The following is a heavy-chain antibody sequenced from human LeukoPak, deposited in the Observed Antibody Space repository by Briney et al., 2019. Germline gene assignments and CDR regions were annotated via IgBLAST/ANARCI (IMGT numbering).Heavy chain of an antibody. V-gene: IGHV1-18*01. Sequence: ASVNVSCKATGYTFTSYGISWVRQAPGQGLEWMGWINSNSDNTNYAQKLQGRVTMTTDTSTSTAYMELRSLRSDDTALYFCARDWGSIKVIADYWGQGTLVTVSS. CDR1: GYTFTSYG. D-gene: IGHD7-27*01. J-gene: IGHJ4*02. CDR2: INSNSDNT. CDR3: ARDWGSIKVIADY.